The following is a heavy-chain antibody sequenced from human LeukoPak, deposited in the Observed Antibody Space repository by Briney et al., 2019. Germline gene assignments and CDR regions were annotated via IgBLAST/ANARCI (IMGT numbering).Heavy chain of an antibody. CDR3: AKDISGIVVVVGARKDFNY. V-gene: IGHV3-43*02. CDR1: GFTFDDYA. CDR2: IRGDGGST. D-gene: IGHD2-15*01. Sequence: GGSLRLSCAASGFTFDDYAMHWVRQAPGKGLEWVSLIRGDGGSTYYSDSVKGRFTISRDNSKNSLYLQMNSLRTEDTALYYCAKDISGIVVVVGARKDFNYWGQGTLVTVSS. J-gene: IGHJ4*02.